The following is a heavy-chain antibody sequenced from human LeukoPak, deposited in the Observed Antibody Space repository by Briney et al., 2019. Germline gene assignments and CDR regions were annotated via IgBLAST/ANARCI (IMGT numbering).Heavy chain of an antibody. D-gene: IGHD3-22*01. J-gene: IGHJ4*02. CDR2: ISGSSTAT. CDR3: ARDFGFSPSSGYSFDY. CDR1: GVTFSSSN. Sequence: GGSLRLSCAASGVTFSSSNMHWVRRAPGKGLEWLSFISGSSTATQYADSVKGRFTISRDISRKALYLQMNSLRDDDTAVYYCARDFGFSPSSGYSFDYWGQGTLVTVSS. V-gene: IGHV3-48*02.